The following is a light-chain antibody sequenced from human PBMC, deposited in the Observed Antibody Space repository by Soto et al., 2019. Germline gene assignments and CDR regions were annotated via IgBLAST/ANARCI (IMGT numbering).Light chain of an antibody. Sequence: EFVLTQSPGTLSLSPGETATLSCRASESVISDYSAWYQQKPGQAPRLLIYATSNRATGIPDRFSGSGSGTDFTLTISRLEPEDFAVYYCQQYGRSPLFGQGTRLGIK. J-gene: IGKJ5*01. CDR1: ESVISDY. CDR2: ATS. V-gene: IGKV3-20*01. CDR3: QQYGRSPL.